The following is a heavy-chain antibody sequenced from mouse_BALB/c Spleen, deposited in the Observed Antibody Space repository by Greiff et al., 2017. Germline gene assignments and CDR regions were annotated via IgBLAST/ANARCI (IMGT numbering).Heavy chain of an antibody. J-gene: IGHJ3*01. Sequence: EVQRVESGGGLVQPGGSLKLSCAASGFTFSSYTMSWVRQTPEKRLEWVATISSGGSYTYYPDSVKGRFTISRDNAKNTLYLQMSSLKSEDTAMYYCTREGSTMIRQFAYWGQGTLVTVSA. CDR3: TREGSTMIRQFAY. CDR2: ISSGGSYT. V-gene: IGHV5-6-4*01. CDR1: GFTFSSYT. D-gene: IGHD2-4*01.